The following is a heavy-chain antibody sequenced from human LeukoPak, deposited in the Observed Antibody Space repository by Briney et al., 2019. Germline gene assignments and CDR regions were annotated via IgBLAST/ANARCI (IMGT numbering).Heavy chain of an antibody. D-gene: IGHD2-2*01. V-gene: IGHV1-69*01. CDR2: IIPIFGST. CDR1: GGTFSSYA. J-gene: IGHJ4*02. CDR3: ARGGNCSITTCYAF. Sequence: SVKVSCKASGGTFSSYAVSWVRQAPGQGLEWMGGIIPIFGSTNYAQKFQGRVTITADGSTVTAYTELSSLTSGDTAVYYCARGGNCSITTCYAFWGQGTLVTVSS.